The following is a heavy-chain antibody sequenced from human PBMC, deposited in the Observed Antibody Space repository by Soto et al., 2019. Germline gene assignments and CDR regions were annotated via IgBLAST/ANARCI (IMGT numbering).Heavy chain of an antibody. CDR3: ANGLTATTPRFDY. CDR1: GCTFRSFS. Sequence: PGGSLRLSCTASGCTFRSFSINCGRQAPGKGLEGVSTISNGGGLTRYGESLKGGVTISRDNSKNRLYVQTDSLRAEDRAIYHCANGLTATTPRFDYRSQGSVVTVSS. D-gene: IGHD1-20*01. CDR2: ISNGGGLT. J-gene: IGHJ4*02. V-gene: IGHV3-23*01.